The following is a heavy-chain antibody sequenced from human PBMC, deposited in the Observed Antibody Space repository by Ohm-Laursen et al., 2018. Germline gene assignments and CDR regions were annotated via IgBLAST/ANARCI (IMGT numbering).Heavy chain of an antibody. D-gene: IGHD2-15*01. CDR3: AKGRVVVAANPFDY. CDR2: ISGSGGST. Sequence: SLRLSCSASGFTFSSYAMSWVRQAPGKGLEWVSAISGSGGSTYYADSVKGRFTISRDNSKNTLYLQMNSLRAEDTAVYYCAKGRVVVAANPFDYWGQGTLVTVSA. J-gene: IGHJ4*02. CDR1: GFTFSSYA. V-gene: IGHV3-23*01.